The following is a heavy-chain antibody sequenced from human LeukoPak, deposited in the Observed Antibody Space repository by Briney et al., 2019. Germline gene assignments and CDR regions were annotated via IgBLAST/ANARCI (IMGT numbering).Heavy chain of an antibody. CDR2: IYYSGST. V-gene: IGHV4-39*07. D-gene: IGHD3-22*01. Sequence: SETLSLTCTVSGGSISSSSYYWGWIRQPPGKGLEWIGSIYYSGSTYYNPSLKSRVTISVDTSKNQFSLKLSSVTAADTAVYYCARGYYYYDSSGYPDAFDIWGQGTMVTVSP. CDR3: ARGYYYYDSSGYPDAFDI. CDR1: GGSISSSSYY. J-gene: IGHJ3*02.